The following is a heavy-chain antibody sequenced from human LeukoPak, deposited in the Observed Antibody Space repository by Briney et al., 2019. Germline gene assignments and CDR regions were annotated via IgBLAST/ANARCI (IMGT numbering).Heavy chain of an antibody. CDR1: GFTFSSYA. D-gene: IGHD2-2*01. CDR2: ITSNGGST. V-gene: IGHV3-64D*06. Sequence: PGGSLRLSCSASGFTFSSYAMNWVRQAPGKGLEYVSAITSNGGSTYYADSVKGRFTISRDNSKNTLYLQMSSLRAEDRAVYYCVKGRCSGSSCYGGDYWGQGTLDTVSS. CDR3: VKGRCSGSSCYGGDY. J-gene: IGHJ4*02.